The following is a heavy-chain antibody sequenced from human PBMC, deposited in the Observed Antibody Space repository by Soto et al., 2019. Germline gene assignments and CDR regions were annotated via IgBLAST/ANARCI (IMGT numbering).Heavy chain of an antibody. J-gene: IGHJ5*02. CDR2: IYYSGSA. CDR1: SGSISSNNYY. CDR3: ATQEVGGSYVYTFEP. Sequence: PSDTVSLTCNVSSGSISSNNYYWVLIRHPPGKGLEWIGSIYYSGSAYYNPSLKSRVTISVDTSKNQFSLKLSSVTAADTAVYYCATQEVGGSYVYTFEPWGQGTLVTVSS. D-gene: IGHD1-26*01. V-gene: IGHV4-39*01.